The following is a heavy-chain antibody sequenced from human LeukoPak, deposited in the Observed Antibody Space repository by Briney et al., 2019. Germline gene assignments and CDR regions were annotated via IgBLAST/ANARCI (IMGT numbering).Heavy chain of an antibody. D-gene: IGHD3-16*01. CDR1: GGSISSSSYY. Sequence: MASETLSLTCTVSGGSISSSSYYWGWIRQPPGKGLEWIGSIYYSGSTYYNPSLKSRVTISVDTSKNQFSLKLSSVTAADTAVYYCARRQDDYVWGSWPAYFDYWGQGTLVTVSS. V-gene: IGHV4-39*01. CDR2: IYYSGST. J-gene: IGHJ4*02. CDR3: ARRQDDYVWGSWPAYFDY.